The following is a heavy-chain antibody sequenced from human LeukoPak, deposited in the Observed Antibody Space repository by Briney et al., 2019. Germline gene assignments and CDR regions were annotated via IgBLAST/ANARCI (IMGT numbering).Heavy chain of an antibody. CDR1: GFTFSSYG. CDR2: IRYDGSNK. V-gene: IGHV3-30*02. CDR3: AKDVLHYGGNSGDY. D-gene: IGHD4-23*01. Sequence: PGGSLRLSCAASGFTFSSYGMHWVRQAPGKGLEWVAFIRYDGSNKYYADSVKGRFTISRDNSKNTLYLQMNSLRAENTAVYYCAKDVLHYGGNSGDYWGQGTLVTVSS. J-gene: IGHJ4*02.